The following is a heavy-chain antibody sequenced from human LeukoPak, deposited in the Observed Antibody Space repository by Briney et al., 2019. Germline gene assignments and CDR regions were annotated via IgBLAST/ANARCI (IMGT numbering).Heavy chain of an antibody. CDR2: IYSGGST. J-gene: IGHJ4*02. Sequence: GGSLRLSCAASGFTFSSYGMHWVRQAPGKGLEWVSVIYSGGSTYYADSVKGRFTISRDNSKNTLYLQMNSLRAEDTAVYYCARVYSFGQNVDDYWGQGTLVTVSS. D-gene: IGHD1-26*01. CDR1: GFTFSSYG. V-gene: IGHV3-NL1*01. CDR3: ARVYSFGQNVDDY.